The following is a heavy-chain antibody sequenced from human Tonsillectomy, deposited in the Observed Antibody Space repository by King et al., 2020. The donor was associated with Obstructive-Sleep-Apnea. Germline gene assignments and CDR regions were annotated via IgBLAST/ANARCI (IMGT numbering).Heavy chain of an antibody. Sequence: VQLVESGGGVVQPGRSLRLSCAASGFTFSSYAMHWVRQAPGKGLEWVAVISYDGSNIYYADSVKGRFTISRDNSKKTLYLQMKRLRVEDTAVYYCARDFGYYYASGANGFDIWGQGTMVTVSS. CDR2: ISYDGSNI. CDR1: GFTFSSYA. D-gene: IGHD3-10*01. V-gene: IGHV3-30-3*01. J-gene: IGHJ3*02. CDR3: ARDFGYYYASGANGFDI.